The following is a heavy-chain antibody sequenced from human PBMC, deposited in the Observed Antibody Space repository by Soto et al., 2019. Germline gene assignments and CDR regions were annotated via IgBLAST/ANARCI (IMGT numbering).Heavy chain of an antibody. CDR2: IYHSGST. Sequence: SETLSLTCAVSGGSISSSNWWSWVRQPPGKGLEWIGEIYHSGSTNYNPSLKSRVTISVDKSKNQFSLKLSSVTAADTAVYYCARSNDILTGYYGGGYYYYGMDVWGQGTTVTVS. V-gene: IGHV4-4*02. CDR3: ARSNDILTGYYGGGYYYYGMDV. J-gene: IGHJ6*02. D-gene: IGHD3-9*01. CDR1: GGSISSSNW.